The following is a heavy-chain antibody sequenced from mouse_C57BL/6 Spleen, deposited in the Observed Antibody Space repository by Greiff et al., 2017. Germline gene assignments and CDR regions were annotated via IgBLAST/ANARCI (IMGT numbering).Heavy chain of an antibody. V-gene: IGHV7-3*01. Sequence: EVQLVESGGGLVQPGGSLSLSCAASGFTFTDYYMSWVRQPPGKALEWLGFIRNKANGYTTAYSASVKGRFTISRDNSQSILYLQMNALRAEDSATYYCARSSYDGYYVDAMDYWGQGTSVTVSS. CDR3: ARSSYDGYYVDAMDY. CDR1: GFTFTDYY. D-gene: IGHD2-3*01. J-gene: IGHJ4*01. CDR2: IRNKANGYTT.